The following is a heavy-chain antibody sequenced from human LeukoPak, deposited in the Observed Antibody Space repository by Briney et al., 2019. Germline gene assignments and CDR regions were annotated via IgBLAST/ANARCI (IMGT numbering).Heavy chain of an antibody. V-gene: IGHV1-2*02. J-gene: IGHJ5*02. CDR2: INPNSGGT. CDR3: ARGGRGYDFWSGYYSGRGWFDP. Sequence: ASVKVSCKASGYTFTGYYMHWVRQAPGQGLEWMGWINPNSGGTNYAQKFQGRVTMTRDTSISTAYMELSRLRSDDTAVYYCARGGRGYDFWSGYYSGRGWFDPWGQGTLVTVSS. CDR1: GYTFTGYY. D-gene: IGHD3-3*01.